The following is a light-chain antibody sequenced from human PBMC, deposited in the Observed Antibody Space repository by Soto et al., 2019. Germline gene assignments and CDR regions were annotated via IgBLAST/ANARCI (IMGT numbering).Light chain of an antibody. V-gene: IGLV2-14*01. CDR1: SSDVGGYNY. Sequence: QSVLTQPASVSGSPGRSITISCTGTSSDVGGYNYVSWYQQYPGKAPKLMIYEVSNRPSGVSNRFSGSKSGNTASLTISGLQAEDEADYYCSSYTSSTTLYVFGTGTKVTV. CDR3: SSYTSSTTLYV. J-gene: IGLJ1*01. CDR2: EVS.